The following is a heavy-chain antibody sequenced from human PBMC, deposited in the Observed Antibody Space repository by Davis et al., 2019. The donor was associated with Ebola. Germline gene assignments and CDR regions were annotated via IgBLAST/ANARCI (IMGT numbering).Heavy chain of an antibody. D-gene: IGHD4-17*01. CDR3: ARDLSYGDYVLLDY. Sequence: GESLKTSCAASGVPFSSYAMPWVRQAPGKRLEWVAVISYDGSTKYYADSVKGRFTISRNNSKNTLYLQLNSLRAEDTAVYYCARDLSYGDYVLLDYWGQGTLVTVSS. J-gene: IGHJ4*02. CDR1: GVPFSSYA. V-gene: IGHV3-30-3*01. CDR2: ISYDGSTK.